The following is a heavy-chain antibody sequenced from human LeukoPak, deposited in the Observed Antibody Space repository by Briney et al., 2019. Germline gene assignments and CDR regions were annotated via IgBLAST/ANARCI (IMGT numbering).Heavy chain of an antibody. V-gene: IGHV3-21*01. D-gene: IGHD2-8*01. CDR1: GFTFSNYA. CDR2: ISSSSSYI. J-gene: IGHJ4*02. CDR3: TRVGQSYSTSGQALDH. Sequence: GGSLRLSCAASGFTFSNYAMSWVRQAPGKGLEWVSSISSSSSYIYYADSVKGRFTISRDNARNSLYLQMNSLGAEDTAVYYCTRVGQSYSTSGQALDHWGQGTLVTVSS.